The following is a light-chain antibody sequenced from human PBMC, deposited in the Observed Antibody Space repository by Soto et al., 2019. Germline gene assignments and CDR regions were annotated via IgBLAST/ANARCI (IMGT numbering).Light chain of an antibody. V-gene: IGKV1-39*01. J-gene: IGKJ1*01. CDR1: QTITTY. CDR2: GAS. CDR3: QQTSMGPRT. Sequence: DIQLTQSPPSLSAFVGDRVSMTCRASQTITTYLNWYQQRSGGVPRLLIYGASTLHTGVPSRFVGSGSGTEFTLTINNLQPEDFATYFGQQTSMGPRTFGQGTKVEAK.